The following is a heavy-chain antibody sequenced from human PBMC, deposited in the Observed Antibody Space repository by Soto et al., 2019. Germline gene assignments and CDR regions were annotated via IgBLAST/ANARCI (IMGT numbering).Heavy chain of an antibody. J-gene: IGHJ3*02. Sequence: ASETLSLTCTVSGGSISSSSYYWGWIRQPPGKGLEWIGSIYYSGSTYYNPSLRSRVTISVDTSKNQFSLKLSSVTAADTAVYYCARRYSSGWYDAFDIWGQGTMVTVSS. D-gene: IGHD6-19*01. V-gene: IGHV4-39*01. CDR2: IYYSGST. CDR3: ARRYSSGWYDAFDI. CDR1: GGSISSSSYY.